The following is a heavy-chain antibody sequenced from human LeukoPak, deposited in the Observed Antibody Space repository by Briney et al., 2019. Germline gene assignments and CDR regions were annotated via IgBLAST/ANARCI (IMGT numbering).Heavy chain of an antibody. D-gene: IGHD6-19*01. V-gene: IGHV3-30-3*01. CDR3: AREGAYSSGWYFDY. CDR1: GFTFSSYA. J-gene: IGHJ4*02. Sequence: GRSLRLCCAAAGFTFSSYAMHWVRQAPGKGLEWVAVISYDGSNKYYADSVKGRFTISRDNSKNTLYLQMNSLRAEDTAVYYCAREGAYSSGWYFDYWGQGTLVTVSS. CDR2: ISYDGSNK.